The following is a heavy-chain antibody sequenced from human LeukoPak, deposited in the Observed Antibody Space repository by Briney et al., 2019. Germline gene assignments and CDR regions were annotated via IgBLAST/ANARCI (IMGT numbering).Heavy chain of an antibody. CDR2: ISAYNGNT. J-gene: IGHJ4*02. D-gene: IGHD3-10*01. V-gene: IGHV1-18*01. CDR1: GYTFTSYG. Sequence: GASVKVSCKASGYTFTSYGISWVRQAPGQGLELMGWISAYNGNTRYAQNLQGRVTLTTNTSTSTAYMEVRSLRSEDTAVYYCARAQTTGFGESLHYWGQGTLVTVSS. CDR3: ARAQTTGFGESLHY.